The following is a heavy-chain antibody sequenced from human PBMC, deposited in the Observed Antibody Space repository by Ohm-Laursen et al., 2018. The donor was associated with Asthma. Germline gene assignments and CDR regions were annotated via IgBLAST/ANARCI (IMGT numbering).Heavy chain of an antibody. Sequence: SLRLSCATSGFTFSSYGMHWVRQAPGKGLEWVAVISYDGSNKYYADSVKGRFTISRDNSKNTLYLQMNSLRAEDTAVYYCARLPQRITMVQGVIIGPPWGQGTLVTVSS. CDR2: ISYDGSNK. V-gene: IGHV3-30*03. J-gene: IGHJ4*02. CDR3: ARLPQRITMVQGVIIGPP. CDR1: GFTFSSYG. D-gene: IGHD3-10*01.